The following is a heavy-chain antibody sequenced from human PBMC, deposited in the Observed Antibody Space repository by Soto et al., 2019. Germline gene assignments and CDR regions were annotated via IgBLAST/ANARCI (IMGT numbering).Heavy chain of an antibody. CDR2: INHLGSI. CDR3: ARGDDYGDFFDY. J-gene: IGHJ4*02. V-gene: IGHV4-34*01. CDR1: GGSLSDYF. Sequence: SETLSLTCVVSGGSLSDYFWSWIRQPPGMALEWIGEINHLGSINYNPSLKSRVTMSVDTSKNQFSLKLSSVTAADTAVYYCARGDDYGDFFDYWGQGTLVTVSS. D-gene: IGHD4-17*01.